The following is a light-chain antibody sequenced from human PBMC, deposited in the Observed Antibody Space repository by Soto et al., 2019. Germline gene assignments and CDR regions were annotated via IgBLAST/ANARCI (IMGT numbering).Light chain of an antibody. J-gene: IGLJ1*01. Sequence: QSLLTQPRSVSGSPGQSVTISCTGTSSDIGGYTYVSWYQQHPGKAPKVIIYDVSERPSGVPDRFSGSKSGNTASLTISGLQPEDEADYCCCSFAGPQSFEVFGEGTKVTVL. CDR3: CSFAGPQSFEV. V-gene: IGLV2-11*01. CDR1: SSDIGGYTY. CDR2: DVS.